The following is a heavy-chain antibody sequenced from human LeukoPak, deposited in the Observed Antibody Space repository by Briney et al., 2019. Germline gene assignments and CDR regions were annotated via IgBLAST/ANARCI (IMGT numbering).Heavy chain of an antibody. CDR2: IKQDGSEK. Sequence: GGSPRLSCAASGFTFSSSWMSWVRQAPGKGLEWVANIKQDGSEKYYVDSAKGRFTISRDNAKNSLYLQMNSLRAEDTAVYYCVRGGPSTWSWGQGTLVTVSS. CDR3: VRGGPSTWS. V-gene: IGHV3-7*01. CDR1: GFTFSSSW. D-gene: IGHD2-15*01. J-gene: IGHJ5*02.